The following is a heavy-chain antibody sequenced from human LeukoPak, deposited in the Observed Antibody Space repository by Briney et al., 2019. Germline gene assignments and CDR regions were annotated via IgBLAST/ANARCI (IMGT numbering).Heavy chain of an antibody. CDR2: ISGSGGST. CDR3: AKTPSPYYYGSGSYGDY. Sequence: GGSLRLSCAASGFTFSSYDMSWVRQAPGKGLEWVSAISGSGGSTYYADSVKGRFTISRDNSKNTLYLQMNSLRAEDTAVYYCAKTPSPYYYGSGSYGDYWGQGTLVTVSS. D-gene: IGHD3-10*01. J-gene: IGHJ4*02. CDR1: GFTFSSYD. V-gene: IGHV3-23*01.